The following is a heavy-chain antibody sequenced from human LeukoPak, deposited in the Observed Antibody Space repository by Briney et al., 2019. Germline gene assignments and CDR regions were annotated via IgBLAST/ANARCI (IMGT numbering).Heavy chain of an antibody. CDR2: INHSGDT. J-gene: IGHJ4*02. D-gene: IGHD4-11*01. V-gene: IGHV4-34*01. CDR3: AGGSRNYNNYEGADY. CDR1: GGAFNGYY. Sequence: SETLSLTCAVYGGAFNGYYWSWIRQPPGKGLEWIGEINHSGDTKYNPSLKSRVSMSVDVTKDQFSLKLTSLTAADTAVYYCAGGSRNYNNYEGADYWGQGTLVTVSS.